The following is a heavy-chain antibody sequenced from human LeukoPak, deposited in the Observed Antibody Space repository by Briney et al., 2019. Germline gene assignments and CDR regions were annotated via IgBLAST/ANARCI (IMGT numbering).Heavy chain of an antibody. V-gene: IGHV1-3*03. CDR1: GYTFTSYA. D-gene: IGHD3-22*01. CDR2: INAGNGNT. J-gene: IGHJ4*02. Sequence: GASVKVSCKASGYTFTSYAMHWVRQAPGQRLEWMGWINAGNGNTKYSQEFQGRVTITRDTSASTAYMELSSLRSEDMAVYYCARAPDSSGYPFEDWGQGTLVTVSS. CDR3: ARAPDSSGYPFED.